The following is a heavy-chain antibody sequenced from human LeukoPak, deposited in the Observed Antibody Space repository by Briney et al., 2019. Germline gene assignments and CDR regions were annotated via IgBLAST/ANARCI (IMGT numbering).Heavy chain of an antibody. CDR1: GFTFSSYW. CDR3: ARTMVRGVIIIAPAYFDY. CDR2: IKQDGSEK. V-gene: IGHV3-7*05. Sequence: GGSLRLSCAASGFTFSSYWMSWVRQAPGKGLEWVANIKQDGSEKYYVDSVKGRFTISRDNAKNSLYLQVNSLRAEDTAVYYCARTMVRGVIIIAPAYFDYWGQGTLVTVSS. D-gene: IGHD3-10*01. J-gene: IGHJ4*02.